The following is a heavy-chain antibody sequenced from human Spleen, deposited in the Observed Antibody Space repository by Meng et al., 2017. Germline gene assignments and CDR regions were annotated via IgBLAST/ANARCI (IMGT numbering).Heavy chain of an antibody. Sequence: GESLKISCAASGVTLSSYDMNWVRQAPGKGLEWVSYISSSGNIIYYADPVKGRFTVSRDNAENSLLLQMNSLRAEDTAVYYCAREAVGLSWGYWYLDLWGQGTLVTVSS. D-gene: IGHD1-26*01. CDR1: GVTLSSYD. CDR2: ISSSGNII. CDR3: AREAVGLSWGYWYLDL. J-gene: IGHJ2*01. V-gene: IGHV3-48*03.